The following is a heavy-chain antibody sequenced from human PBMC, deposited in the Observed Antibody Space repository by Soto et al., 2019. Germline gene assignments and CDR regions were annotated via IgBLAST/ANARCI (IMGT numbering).Heavy chain of an antibody. CDR2: ISAYNGNT. CDR3: ARAIDGITITLPDY. Sequence: ASVKVSCKASGYTFTSYGISWVRQAPGQGLEWMGWISAYNGNTNYAQKLQGRVTMTTDTSTSTVYMELRSLRSEDTAVYYCARAIDGITITLPDYWGQGTLVTVSS. V-gene: IGHV1-18*01. CDR1: GYTFTSYG. D-gene: IGHD3-3*01. J-gene: IGHJ4*02.